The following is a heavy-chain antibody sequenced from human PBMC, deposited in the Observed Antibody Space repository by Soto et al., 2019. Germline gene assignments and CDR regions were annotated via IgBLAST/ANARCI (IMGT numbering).Heavy chain of an antibody. CDR3: ARVLTVGYCSGGSCTGAYYYYGMDV. Sequence: ASVKVSCKASGYTFTGYYMHWVRQAPGQGLEWMGWINPNSGGTSYAQKFQGRVTMTRDTSISTAYMELSRLRSDDTAVYYCARVLTVGYCSGGSCTGAYYYYGMDVWGQGTTVTVSS. CDR1: GYTFTGYY. V-gene: IGHV1-2*02. D-gene: IGHD2-15*01. CDR2: INPNSGGT. J-gene: IGHJ6*02.